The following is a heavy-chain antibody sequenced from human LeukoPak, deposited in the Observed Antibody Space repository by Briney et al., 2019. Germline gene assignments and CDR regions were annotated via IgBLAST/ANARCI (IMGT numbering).Heavy chain of an antibody. Sequence: SETLSLTCTVSGGSISSGSYYWSWIRQPAGKGLEWIGRIYTSGSTNYNPSLKSRVTISVATSKNQFSLKLSSVTAADTAVYYCASGDGYGSSWGQGTLVTVSS. D-gene: IGHD5-24*01. CDR1: GGSISSGSYY. CDR2: IYTSGST. CDR3: ASGDGYGSS. V-gene: IGHV4-61*02. J-gene: IGHJ4*02.